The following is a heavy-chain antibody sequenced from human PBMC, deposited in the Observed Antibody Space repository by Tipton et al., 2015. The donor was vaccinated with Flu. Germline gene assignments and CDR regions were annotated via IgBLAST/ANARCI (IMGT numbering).Heavy chain of an antibody. CDR2: IYTSGST. D-gene: IGHD3-22*01. CDR1: GGSISSGSYY. Sequence: TLSLTCTVSGGSISSGSYYWSWIRQPAGKGLEWIGRIYTSGSTNYNPSLKSRVTISVDTSKNQFSLKLSSVTAADTAVYYCARVRSYYDSSGYYYAFDYSGQGTLVTVSS. V-gene: IGHV4-61*02. J-gene: IGHJ4*02. CDR3: ARVRSYYDSSGYYYAFDY.